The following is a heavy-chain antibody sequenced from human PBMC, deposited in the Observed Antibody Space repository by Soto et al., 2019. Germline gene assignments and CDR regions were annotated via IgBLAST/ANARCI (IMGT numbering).Heavy chain of an antibody. V-gene: IGHV4-59*08. CDR3: VRHAQWIIRAY. CDR2: IYYSGST. CDR1: GGSISSYY. Sequence: SETLSLTCTVSGGSISSYYWSWIRQPPGKGLEWIGYIYYSGSTSYNPSLKSRVTISVDTSKNQFSLKLSSVTAADTAVYYCVRHAQWIIRAYWGRGSLVTVSS. D-gene: IGHD5-12*01. J-gene: IGHJ4*02.